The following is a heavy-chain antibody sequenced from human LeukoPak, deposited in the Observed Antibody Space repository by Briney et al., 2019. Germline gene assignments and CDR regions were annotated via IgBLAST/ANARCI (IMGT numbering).Heavy chain of an antibody. Sequence: ASVKVSCKASGYPFTSYDINWVRQATGHGLEWMGWINPNSGSTDSAQKFEGRVTMTANTYISTAYMELNNLRSEDTAVYYCARLVGCGSANCYSPDNWFDPWGQGTLVTVSS. CDR3: ARLVGCGSANCYSPDNWFDP. D-gene: IGHD2-2*01. V-gene: IGHV1-8*02. CDR1: GYPFTSYD. J-gene: IGHJ5*02. CDR2: INPNSGST.